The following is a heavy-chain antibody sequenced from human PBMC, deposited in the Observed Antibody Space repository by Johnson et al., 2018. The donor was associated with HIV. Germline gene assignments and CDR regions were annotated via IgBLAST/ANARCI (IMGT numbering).Heavy chain of an antibody. CDR3: AKWWFRELLPNAFDL. CDR1: GFTFSSYR. D-gene: IGHD3-10*01. J-gene: IGHJ3*01. V-gene: IGHV3-23*04. CDR2: IRGSGGST. Sequence: VQLVESGGGLVQPGGSLRLSCAASGFTFSSYRMSWVRQAPGKGLEWVSAIRGSGGSTYYADTVTGRFTISRDNSKNTLYRQMNSLRAEDTAVYYCAKWWFRELLPNAFDLWGQGTMVTVSS.